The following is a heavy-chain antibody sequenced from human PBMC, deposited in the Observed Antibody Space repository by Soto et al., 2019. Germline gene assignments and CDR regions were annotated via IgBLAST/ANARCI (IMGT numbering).Heavy chain of an antibody. V-gene: IGHV4-31*03. CDR2: IYYNGDT. CDR3: ARETGYYGGYNWFDP. Sequence: SETLSLTCTVSGGSISAAAYYWSWIRQLPGKGLERIGYIYYNGDTYYNPSLERRVTISLDTSKNQFSLELTSVTAADTAVYYCARETGYYGGYNWFDPWGQGTLVTVSS. CDR1: GGSISAAAYY. J-gene: IGHJ5*02. D-gene: IGHD3-3*01.